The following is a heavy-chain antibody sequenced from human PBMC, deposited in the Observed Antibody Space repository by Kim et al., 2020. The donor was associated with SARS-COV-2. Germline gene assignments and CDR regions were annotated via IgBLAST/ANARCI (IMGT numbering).Heavy chain of an antibody. CDR2: ISAYNGNT. D-gene: IGHD3-3*01. Sequence: ASVKVSCKASGYTFTSYGISWVRQAPGQGLEWMGWISAYNGNTNYAQKLQGRVTMTTDTSTSTAYMELRSLRSDDTAVYYCARDKRITIFGVVTDYYYYYGMDVWGQGTTVTVSS. CDR3: ARDKRITIFGVVTDYYYYYGMDV. J-gene: IGHJ6*02. CDR1: GYTFTSYG. V-gene: IGHV1-18*04.